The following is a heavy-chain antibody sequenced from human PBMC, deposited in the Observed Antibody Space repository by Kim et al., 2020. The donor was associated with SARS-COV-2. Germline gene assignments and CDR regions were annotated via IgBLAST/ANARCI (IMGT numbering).Heavy chain of an antibody. Sequence: SETLSLTCTVSGASIDSSDSYWGWIRQPPGKGLEWIGSLYYSGTTYYNLSLKSRVTISADTARNQFSLKMTSATAADTALYYCARHKLRSIWFGALGDFDSWGQGTLVAVSS. CDR3: ARHKLRSIWFGALGDFDS. V-gene: IGHV4-39*01. CDR2: LYYSGTT. J-gene: IGHJ4*02. D-gene: IGHD3-10*01. CDR1: GASIDSSDSY.